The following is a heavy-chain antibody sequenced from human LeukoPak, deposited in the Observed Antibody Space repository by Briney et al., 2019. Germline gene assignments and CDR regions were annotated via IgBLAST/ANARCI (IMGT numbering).Heavy chain of an antibody. CDR2: IYYSGST. Sequence: SETLSLTCTVSGGSISSSSYYWGWVRQPPGKGLEWIGSIYYSGSTYYNPSLKSRVTISVYTSKNQFSLKLSSVTAADTAVYYCARPLRGAAAGPDFDYWGQGTLVTVSS. J-gene: IGHJ4*02. V-gene: IGHV4-39*01. D-gene: IGHD6-13*01. CDR1: GGSISSSSYY. CDR3: ARPLRGAAAGPDFDY.